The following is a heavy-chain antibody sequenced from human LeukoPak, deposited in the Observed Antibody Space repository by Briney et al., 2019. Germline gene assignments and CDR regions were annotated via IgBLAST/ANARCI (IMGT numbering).Heavy chain of an antibody. CDR1: GYSISSGYY. D-gene: IGHD3-3*01. Sequence: SETLSLTCAVSGYSISSGYYWGWIRQPPGKGLEWIGSIYHSGSTYYNPPLKSRVTISVDTSKNQLSLKLSSVTAADTAVYYCARLRFFGVVIPKYYFDYWGQGTLVTVSS. CDR3: ARLRFFGVVIPKYYFDY. J-gene: IGHJ4*02. CDR2: IYHSGST. V-gene: IGHV4-38-2*01.